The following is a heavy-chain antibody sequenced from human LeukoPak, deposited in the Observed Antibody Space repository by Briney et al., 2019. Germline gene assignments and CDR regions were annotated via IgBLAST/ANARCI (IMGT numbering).Heavy chain of an antibody. D-gene: IGHD6-19*01. J-gene: IGHJ4*02. CDR3: AKAGTIAVAGSGFDY. V-gene: IGHV3-9*01. CDR2: ISWNSGSI. CDR1: GFTFDDYA. Sequence: PGGSLRLSCAASGFTFDDYAMHWVRQAPGKGLEWVSGISWNSGSIGYADSVKGRFTISRDNAKNSLYLQMNSLRAEDTASYYCAKAGTIAVAGSGFDYWGQGTLVTVSS.